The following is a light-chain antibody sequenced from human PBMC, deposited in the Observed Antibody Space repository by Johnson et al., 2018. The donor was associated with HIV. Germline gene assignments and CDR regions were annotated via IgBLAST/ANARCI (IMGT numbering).Light chain of an antibody. CDR3: GTWDSSLSAGCYA. CDR1: SSNIGNNY. Sequence: QSVLTQPPSVSAAPGQKVTISCSGSSSNIGNNYVSWYQQLPGTAPKLLIYDNNKRPSGIPDRFSGSKSGTSATLGITGLQTREEADYYCGTWDSSLSAGCYAFGTGTNATFL. CDR2: DNN. V-gene: IGLV1-51*01. J-gene: IGLJ1*01.